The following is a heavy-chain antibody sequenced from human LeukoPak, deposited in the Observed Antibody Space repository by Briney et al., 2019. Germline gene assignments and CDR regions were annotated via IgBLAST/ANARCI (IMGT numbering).Heavy chain of an antibody. CDR3: VKGRSGSSYSSSDS. CDR1: GFTLTSYG. D-gene: IGHD2-15*01. V-gene: IGHV3-30*18. CDR2: ISYEKNEE. J-gene: IGHJ4*02. Sequence: PGTSLRLSCAASGFTLTSYGMHWVRQAPGKGLEWVAVISYEKNEEFYADSVKGRSTISRDSSKNTLYLQMNSLRPEDTAVYYCVKGRSGSSYSSSDSWGQGTLVTVSS.